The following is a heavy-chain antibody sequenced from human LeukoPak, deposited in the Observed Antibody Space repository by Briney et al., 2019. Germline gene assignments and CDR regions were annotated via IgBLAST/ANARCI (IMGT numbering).Heavy chain of an antibody. Sequence: GASVKVSLKASGYTFTGYYMHWVRQAPGQGLEWMGWINPNSGGTNYAQKFQGRVTMTRDTSISTAYMELSRLRSDDTAVYYCARDRGSYFSDAFDIWGRGTMVTVSS. D-gene: IGHD1-26*01. J-gene: IGHJ3*02. CDR3: ARDRGSYFSDAFDI. V-gene: IGHV1-2*02. CDR2: INPNSGGT. CDR1: GYTFTGYY.